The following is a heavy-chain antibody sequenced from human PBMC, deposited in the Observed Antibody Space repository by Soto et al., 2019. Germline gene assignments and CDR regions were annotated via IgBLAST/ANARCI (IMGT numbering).Heavy chain of an antibody. D-gene: IGHD2-15*01. J-gene: IGHJ4*02. Sequence: QLQLQESGPGLVKPSETLSLTCTVSGGSISSSSYYWGWIRQPPGKGLEWIGSIYYSGSTYYNPSLKSRVTISVDTSKNQFSLKLSSVTAADTAVYYCARQGDCSGGSCYRYFDYWGQGTLVTVSS. CDR3: ARQGDCSGGSCYRYFDY. CDR1: GGSISSSSYY. V-gene: IGHV4-39*01. CDR2: IYYSGST.